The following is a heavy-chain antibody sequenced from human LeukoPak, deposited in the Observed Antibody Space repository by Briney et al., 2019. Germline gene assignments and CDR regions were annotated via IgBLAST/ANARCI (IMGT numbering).Heavy chain of an antibody. V-gene: IGHV4-59*01. J-gene: IGHJ4*02. CDR1: GGSISSYY. CDR2: IYYSGST. D-gene: IGHD4-17*01. CDR3: ARVRRLGYGDYADFDY. Sequence: SETLSLTCTVSGGSISSYYWGWIRQPPGKGLEWIGYIYYSGSTNYNPSLKSRVTISVDTSKNQFSLKLSSVIAADTAVYYCARVRRLGYGDYADFDYWGQGTLVTVSS.